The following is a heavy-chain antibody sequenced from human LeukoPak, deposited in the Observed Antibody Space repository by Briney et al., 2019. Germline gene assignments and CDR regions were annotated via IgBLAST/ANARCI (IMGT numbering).Heavy chain of an antibody. CDR1: GYTFTSYG. CDR2: ISAYNGNT. V-gene: IGHV1-18*01. D-gene: IGHD5-18*01. CDR3: ARVRRGYSYGRDFDY. Sequence: ASVKVSCKASGYTFTSYGISWVRQAPGQGLEWMGWISAYNGNTNYAQKLQGRVTMTTDTSTSTAYMELRSLRSDDTAVYYCARVRRGYSYGRDFDYWGRGTLVTVSS. J-gene: IGHJ4*02.